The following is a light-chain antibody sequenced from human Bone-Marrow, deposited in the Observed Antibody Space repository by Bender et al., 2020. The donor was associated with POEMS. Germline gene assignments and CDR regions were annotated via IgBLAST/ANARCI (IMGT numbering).Light chain of an antibody. CDR2: VSSDGSH. V-gene: IGLV4-69*01. Sequence: QLVLTQSPSASASLGASVKLTCTLSSGHSSYAIAWHQQQPEKGLRYVMKVSSDGSHTKGDGIPDRFSGSSSGAQRYLTISSLQSEDEGDYYCQSWGTGVQWVFGGGTKLTVL. J-gene: IGLJ3*02. CDR3: QSWGTGVQWV. CDR1: SGHSSYA.